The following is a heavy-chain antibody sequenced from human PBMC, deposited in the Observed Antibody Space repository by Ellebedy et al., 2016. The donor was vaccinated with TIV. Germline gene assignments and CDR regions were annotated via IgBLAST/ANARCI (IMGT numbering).Heavy chain of an antibody. CDR1: GGTFSSYA. CDR3: ARVGVVVVPAAIYANWFDP. CDR2: IIPIFGTA. V-gene: IGHV1-69*13. D-gene: IGHD2-2*01. J-gene: IGHJ5*02. Sequence: SVKVSCXASGGTFSSYAISWVRQAPGQGLEWMGGIIPIFGTANYAQKFQGRVTITADESTSTAYMELSSLRSEDTAVYYCARVGVVVVPAAIYANWFDPWGQGTLVTVSS.